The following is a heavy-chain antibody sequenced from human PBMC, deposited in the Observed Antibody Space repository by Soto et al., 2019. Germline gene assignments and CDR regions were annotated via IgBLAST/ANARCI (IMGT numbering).Heavy chain of an antibody. CDR2: IDSSTKYT. CDR1: GFTFRDYY. V-gene: IGHV3-11*05. CDR3: AREYYYTMDV. Sequence: QVQLVESGGGLVRPGGSLRLSCEASGFTFRDYYMTWFRQAPGKGLEWISYIDSSTKYTNYAYSVKGRFTISRDNAKNSLYLQMNSLRADDTAVYYCAREYYYTMDVWGQGTMVTVSS. J-gene: IGHJ6*02.